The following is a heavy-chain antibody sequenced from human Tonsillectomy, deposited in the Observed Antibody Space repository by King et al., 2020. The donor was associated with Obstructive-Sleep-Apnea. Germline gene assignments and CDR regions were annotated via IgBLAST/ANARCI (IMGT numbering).Heavy chain of an antibody. V-gene: IGHV1-69*01. CDR2: IIPIFGTA. CDR1: GGSFSSYA. Sequence: VQLVESAAEVKKPGSSVKVSCKASGGSFSSYAISWVRQAPGLGLEWMGGIIPIFGTANYAQMFQDRVTITADESTSTAYMELRSLRFEDTAVYYCARGEYYYGSGSYYNVIYWGQGTLVTVSS. CDR3: ARGEYYYGSGSYYNVIY. J-gene: IGHJ4*02. D-gene: IGHD3-10*01.